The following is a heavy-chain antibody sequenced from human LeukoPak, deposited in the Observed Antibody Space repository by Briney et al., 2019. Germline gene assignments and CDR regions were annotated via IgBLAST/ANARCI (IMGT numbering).Heavy chain of an antibody. D-gene: IGHD2-15*01. Sequence: PGGSLRLSCAASRFTFSSYGMHWVRQAPGKGLEWVAYIQYDGSNAQYADSVKGRFSISRDSSKNILYLQMNSLRAEDTAVYYCARSCSGGTCNFPKFEPWGQGTLVTVSS. CDR2: IQYDGSNA. CDR3: ARSCSGGTCNFPKFEP. V-gene: IGHV3-30*19. CDR1: RFTFSSYG. J-gene: IGHJ5*02.